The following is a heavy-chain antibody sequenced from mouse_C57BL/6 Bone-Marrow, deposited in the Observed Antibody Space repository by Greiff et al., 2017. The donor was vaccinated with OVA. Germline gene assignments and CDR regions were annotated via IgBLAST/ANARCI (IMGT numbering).Heavy chain of an antibody. CDR2: IDPSDSYT. CDR1: GYTFTSYW. J-gene: IGHJ1*03. Sequence: VQLQQPGAELVMPGASVKLSCKASGYTFTSYWMHWVKQRPGQGLEWIGEIDPSDSYTNYNQKFKGKSTLTVDKSSSTAYMQLSSLTSEDSAVYYCARGGSSLWYFDVWGTGTTVTVSS. D-gene: IGHD1-1*01. V-gene: IGHV1-69*01. CDR3: ARGGSSLWYFDV.